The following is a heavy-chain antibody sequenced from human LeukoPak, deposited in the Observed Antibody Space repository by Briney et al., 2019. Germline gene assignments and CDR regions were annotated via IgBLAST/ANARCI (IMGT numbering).Heavy chain of an antibody. Sequence: SETLSLTCTVSGGSISTYYWSWIRQPPGKGLEWIGYIYYTGSTSYNPSLKSRVTMSLDTSKNQFSLQLNSVTPADTAVYYCARGGNYWPQWWFDPWGRGTLVSVSS. V-gene: IGHV4-59*01. CDR3: ARGGNYWPQWWFDP. CDR1: GGSISTYY. CDR2: IYYTGST. J-gene: IGHJ5*02. D-gene: IGHD1-26*01.